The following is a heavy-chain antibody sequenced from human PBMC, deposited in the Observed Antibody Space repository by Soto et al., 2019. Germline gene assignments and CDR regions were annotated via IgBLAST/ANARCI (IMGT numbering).Heavy chain of an antibody. Sequence: SETLSLTCSLSGGAIGGYYWSWIRQPPGKALEWIGYVSYSGSTDYHPSLKSRVSISIDTSKNQFSLKMISVTAADTAVYYCARHGSDSSWFFFDPWGQGALVTVSS. CDR1: GGAIGGYY. J-gene: IGHJ5*02. V-gene: IGHV4-59*08. CDR2: VSYSGST. CDR3: ARHGSDSSWFFFDP. D-gene: IGHD6-13*01.